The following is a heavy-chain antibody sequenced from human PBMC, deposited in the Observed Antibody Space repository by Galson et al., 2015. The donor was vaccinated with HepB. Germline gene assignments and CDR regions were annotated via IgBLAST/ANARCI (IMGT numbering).Heavy chain of an antibody. CDR1: GFTFSSYS. CDR3: ARVDIVVVVAASWFDP. J-gene: IGHJ5*02. CDR2: ISSSSSYI. Sequence: SLRLSCAASGFTFSSYSMNWVRQAPGKGLEWVSSISSSSSYIYFADSVKGRFTISRDNAKNSLYLQMNSLRSEDTAVYYCARVDIVVVVAASWFDPWGQATLVTVSS. V-gene: IGHV3-21*04. D-gene: IGHD2-15*01.